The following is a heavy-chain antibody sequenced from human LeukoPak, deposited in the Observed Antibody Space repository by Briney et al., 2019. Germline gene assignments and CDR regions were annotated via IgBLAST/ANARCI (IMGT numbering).Heavy chain of an antibody. J-gene: IGHJ4*02. CDR3: ARDLTVATIH. D-gene: IGHD5-12*01. V-gene: IGHV3-21*01. CDR2: ISSSSSYI. CDR1: GFTFSSYS. Sequence: RPGGSLRLSCAASGFTFSSYSMNRVRQAPGKGLEWVSSISSSSSYIYYADSVKGRFTISRDNAKNSLYLQMNSLRAEDTAVYYCARDLTVATIHWGQGTLVTVSS.